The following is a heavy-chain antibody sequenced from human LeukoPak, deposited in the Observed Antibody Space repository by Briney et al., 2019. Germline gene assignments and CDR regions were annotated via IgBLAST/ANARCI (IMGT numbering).Heavy chain of an antibody. V-gene: IGHV3-23*01. J-gene: IGHJ6*03. CDR3: ANGNRCTSPNCLGYYYFYMDV. Sequence: PGGSLRLSCAASGFTFSGSAMHWVRQAPGRGLEWVSGFSGSGGTTYYADSVKGRFTISRDNSKNTLYLQMNSLRAEDTAVYYCANGNRCTSPNCLGYYYFYMDVWGKGTTVTVSS. CDR2: FSGSGGTT. CDR1: GFTFSGSA. D-gene: IGHD2-8*01.